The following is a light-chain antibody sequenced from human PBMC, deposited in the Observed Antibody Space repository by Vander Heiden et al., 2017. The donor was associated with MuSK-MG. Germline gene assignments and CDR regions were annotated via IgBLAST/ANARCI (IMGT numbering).Light chain of an antibody. CDR2: GTS. CDR1: QTVGDY. J-gene: IGKJ5*01. V-gene: IGKV1-39*01. Sequence: DIQMTQSPSSLSASVGDRVTITCRASQTVGDYLNWSQQKPGKAPKLLIYGTSNLQSGVPSRFTGSGFGTDFTLTISSLQPEDFATYYCHQTDSTPITFGQGTRLEMK. CDR3: HQTDSTPIT.